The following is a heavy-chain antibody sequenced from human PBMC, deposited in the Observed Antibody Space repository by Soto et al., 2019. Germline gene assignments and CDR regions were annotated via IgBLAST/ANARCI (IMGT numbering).Heavy chain of an antibody. V-gene: IGHV4-59*08. J-gene: IGHJ3*02. CDR1: GGSVSSYY. D-gene: IGHD3-10*01. CDR2: IYYSRMT. CDR3: ARHGVITEDRGVQTLFAI. Sequence: VQLQASRPGLVKASDTLSLTCTVSGGSVSSYYWSWNRQPPGKGLEWIGLIYYSRMTNSNPSLKGRVPISQETSNSQFSLPHSSATSTYTDTDYFARHGVITEDRGVQTLFAIWGHDTMVAVSA.